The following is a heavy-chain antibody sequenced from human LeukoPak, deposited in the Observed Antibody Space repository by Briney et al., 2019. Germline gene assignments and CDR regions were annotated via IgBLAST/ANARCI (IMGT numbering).Heavy chain of an antibody. CDR2: IYYGGST. CDR3: ARDKIAYDFWTGYPDLPAVWFDP. Sequence: SETLSLTCTVSGGSISSYYWGWIRQPPGKGLEWMGYIYYGGSTNYNPSLKSRVTISVDTSKNQFSLTLSSVTAADTAVYYCARDKIAYDFWTGYPDLPAVWFDPWGQGTLVTVSS. D-gene: IGHD3-3*01. V-gene: IGHV4-59*01. J-gene: IGHJ5*02. CDR1: GGSISSYY.